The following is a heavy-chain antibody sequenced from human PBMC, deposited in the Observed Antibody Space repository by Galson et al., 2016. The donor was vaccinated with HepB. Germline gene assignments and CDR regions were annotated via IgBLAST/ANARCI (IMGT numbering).Heavy chain of an antibody. CDR1: GGSFSGYY. Sequence: SETLSLTCGVYGGSFSGYYWSWIRQPPGKGLEWIGEINHSGSADYNPSLKSRVTMSVDTPKNQFSLKMSSVTAADTAVYFCARRCRTTVKGWFDPWGKGTLVVVSS. J-gene: IGHJ5*02. CDR3: ARRCRTTVKGWFDP. D-gene: IGHD4-17*01. CDR2: INHSGSA. V-gene: IGHV4-34*01.